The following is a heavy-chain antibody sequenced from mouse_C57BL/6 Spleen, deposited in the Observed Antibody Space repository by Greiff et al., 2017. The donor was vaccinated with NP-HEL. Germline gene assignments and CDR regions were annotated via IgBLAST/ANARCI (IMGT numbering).Heavy chain of an antibody. CDR3: ARRYYYGSSHFDY. V-gene: IGHV5-17*01. Sequence: DVQLQESGGGLVKPGGSLKLSCAASGFTFSDYGMHWVRQAPEKGLEWVAYISSGSSTIYYADTVKGRFTISRDNAKNTLFLQMTSLRSEDTAMYYCARRYYYGSSHFDYWGQGTTLTVSS. CDR1: GFTFSDYG. D-gene: IGHD1-1*01. J-gene: IGHJ2*01. CDR2: ISSGSSTI.